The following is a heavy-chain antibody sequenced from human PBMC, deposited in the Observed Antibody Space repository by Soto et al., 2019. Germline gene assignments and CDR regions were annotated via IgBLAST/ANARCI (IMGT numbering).Heavy chain of an antibody. J-gene: IGHJ4*02. CDR1: GGSISSSSNH. Sequence: QLQLQESGPGLVKPSETLSLTCTVSGGSISSSSNHWGWIRQPPGKGLEWIGNIYYSENTYYNPSLKSRVTISVDTSKNQFSQRLTSVTAADTAVYYCATHPPYGPLDHWGQGTLVTVSS. V-gene: IGHV4-39*01. CDR2: IYYSENT. D-gene: IGHD4-17*01. CDR3: ATHPPYGPLDH.